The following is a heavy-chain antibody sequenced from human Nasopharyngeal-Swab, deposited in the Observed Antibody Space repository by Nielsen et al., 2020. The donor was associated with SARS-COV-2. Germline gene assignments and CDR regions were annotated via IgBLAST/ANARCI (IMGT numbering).Heavy chain of an antibody. CDR2: ISSSGSTI. V-gene: IGHV3-48*03. Sequence: GGSLRLSCAASGFTFSSYEMNWVRQAPGKGLEWVSYISSSGSTIYYADSVKGRFTISRDNAKNSLYLQMNSLRAEDTAVYYCAREEGVGSSDNYYYYGMDVWGQGTTVTVSS. CDR3: AREEGVGSSDNYYYYGMDV. CDR1: GFTFSSYE. J-gene: IGHJ6*02. D-gene: IGHD2-2*01.